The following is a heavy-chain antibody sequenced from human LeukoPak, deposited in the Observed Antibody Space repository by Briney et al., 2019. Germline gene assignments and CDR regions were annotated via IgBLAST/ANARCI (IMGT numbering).Heavy chain of an antibody. CDR2: INWNGGST. CDR3: AXDDYGDYVXXY. J-gene: IGHJ4*02. V-gene: IGHV3-20*04. Sequence: RPGGSLRLSCAASGFTFDDYGMSWVRQAPGKGLEWVSGINWNGGSTGYADSVKGRFTISRDNAKNSLYLQMNSLRAEHTALYYXAXDDYGDYVXXYWGXGTLVXXSX. D-gene: IGHD4-17*01. CDR1: GFTFDDYG.